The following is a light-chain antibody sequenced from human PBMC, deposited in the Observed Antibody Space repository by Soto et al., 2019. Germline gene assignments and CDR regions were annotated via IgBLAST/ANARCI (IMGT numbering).Light chain of an antibody. CDR1: QSVSSY. Sequence: EIVLTQSPATLSLSPGERATLSCRASQSVSSYLAWYQQKPGQAPRLLIYDASSRATGVPDRFSGSGSGTDFTLTISSLQPEDFATYFCKQSSAFPLTFGGGTKVDIK. CDR2: DAS. CDR3: KQSSAFPLT. J-gene: IGKJ4*01. V-gene: IGKV3-11*01.